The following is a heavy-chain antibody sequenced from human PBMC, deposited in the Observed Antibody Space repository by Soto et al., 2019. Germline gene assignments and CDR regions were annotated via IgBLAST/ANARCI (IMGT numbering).Heavy chain of an antibody. CDR2: IIPIFGTA. V-gene: IGHV1-69*12. Sequence: QVQLVQSGAEVKKPGSSVKVSCKASGGTFSSYAISWVRQAPGQGLEWMGGIIPIFGTANYAQKFQGRVTITADESTSTDYMELSSLRSEDTAVYYCAGSLGAIYYYYDGLDVWGQGTTVTVSS. CDR1: GGTFSSYA. CDR3: AGSLGAIYYYYDGLDV. D-gene: IGHD1-26*01. J-gene: IGHJ6*02.